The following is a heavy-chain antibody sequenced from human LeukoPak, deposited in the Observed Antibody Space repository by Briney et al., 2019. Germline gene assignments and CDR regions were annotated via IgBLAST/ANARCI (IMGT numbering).Heavy chain of an antibody. CDR3: AKEGGYCSSSSCSDYFDF. Sequence: GGSLSLSCTASGFTFGRHAMSWVRQAPGKGLEWVSTISGAGGSTYYADSVKGRFTISRDNSKDTLYLQVNSLRAEDTAVYFCAKEGGYCSSSSCSDYFDFWGQGALVSVSS. V-gene: IGHV3-23*01. D-gene: IGHD2-15*01. J-gene: IGHJ4*02. CDR2: ISGAGGST. CDR1: GFTFGRHA.